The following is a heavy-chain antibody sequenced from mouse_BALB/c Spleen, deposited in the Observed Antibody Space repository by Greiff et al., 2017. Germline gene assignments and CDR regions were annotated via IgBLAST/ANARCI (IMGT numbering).Heavy chain of an antibody. J-gene: IGHJ4*01. V-gene: IGHV2-6-7*01. CDR1: GFSLTGYG. D-gene: IGHD1-1*01. CDR3: ARGPYGSSWGYAMDY. Sequence: VQVVESGPGLVAPSQSLSITCTVSGFSLTGYGVNWVRQPPGKGLEWLGMIWGDGSTDYNAALKSRLSISKDNSKSQVFLKMNSLQTDDTARYYWARGPYGSSWGYAMDYWGQGTSVTVSS. CDR2: IWGDGST.